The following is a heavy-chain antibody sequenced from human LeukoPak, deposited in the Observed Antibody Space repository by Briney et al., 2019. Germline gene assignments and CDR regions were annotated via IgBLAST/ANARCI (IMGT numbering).Heavy chain of an antibody. Sequence: PGGSLRLSCVGSGFTFDEYAIHWVRQVPGKGLEWVSGINWNSGNIGYADSVKGRFTISRDNAKNSLYLQMNSLRAEDTALYYCTKERFVHGDYRPSDYWGQGTLVTVSS. CDR3: TKERFVHGDYRPSDY. J-gene: IGHJ4*02. V-gene: IGHV3-9*01. D-gene: IGHD4-17*01. CDR2: INWNSGNI. CDR1: GFTFDEYA.